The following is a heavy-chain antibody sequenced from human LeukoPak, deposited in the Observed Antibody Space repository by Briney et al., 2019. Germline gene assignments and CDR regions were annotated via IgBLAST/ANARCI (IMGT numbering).Heavy chain of an antibody. CDR3: ARGTIVVVPAAIQVRFFFDY. V-gene: IGHV1-8*01. CDR1: GYTFTSYG. D-gene: IGHD2-2*02. Sequence: ASVKVSCKASGYTFTSYGINWVRQATGQGLEWMGWMNPNSGNTGYAQKFQGRVTMTRNTSISTAYMELSSLRSEDTAVYYCARGTIVVVPAAIQVRFFFDYWGQGTLVTVSS. CDR2: MNPNSGNT. J-gene: IGHJ4*02.